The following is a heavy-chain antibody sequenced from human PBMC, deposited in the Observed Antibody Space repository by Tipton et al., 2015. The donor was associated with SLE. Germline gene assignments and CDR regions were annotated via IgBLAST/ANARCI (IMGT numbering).Heavy chain of an antibody. J-gene: IGHJ4*02. CDR1: GGSISSHY. Sequence: TLSLTCTVSGGSISSHYCSWIRQSPGKGLEWIGNVYYSGGTNYNPSLKSRVTISVDTSKNQFSLNLSSVTAADTAVYYCARIRPGHGDPFDFWGQGALVTVSS. CDR3: ARIRPGHGDPFDF. CDR2: VYYSGGT. D-gene: IGHD3-3*01. V-gene: IGHV4-59*11.